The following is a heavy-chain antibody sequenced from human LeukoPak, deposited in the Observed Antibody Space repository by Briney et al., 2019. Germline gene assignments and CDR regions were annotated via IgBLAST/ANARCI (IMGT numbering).Heavy chain of an antibody. V-gene: IGHV4-39*07. J-gene: IGHJ3*02. CDR2: IYYSVNT. CDR3: ARRRKGAFDI. Sequence: SETLSLTCTVSGGSISSSSFYWGWIRQPPGRGLEWIGSIYYSVNTSYNPSLKSRVTISVDTSKNQFSLKLSSVTAADTAVYYCARRRKGAFDIWGQGTMVTVSS. CDR1: GGSISSSSFY.